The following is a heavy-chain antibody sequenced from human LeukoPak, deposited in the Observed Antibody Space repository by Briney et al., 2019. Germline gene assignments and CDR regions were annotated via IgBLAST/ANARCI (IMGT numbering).Heavy chain of an antibody. V-gene: IGHV4-39*01. CDR2: IYYSGST. J-gene: IGHJ6*03. Sequence: GSLRLSCAASGFTFSSYSMNWVRQPPGKGLEWIGSIYYSGSTYYNPSLKSRVTISVDTSKNQFSLKLSSVTAADTAVYYCARHRAHYYYYMDVWGKGTTVTVSS. CDR3: ARHRAHYYYYMDV. CDR1: GFTFSSYSMN. D-gene: IGHD3-10*01.